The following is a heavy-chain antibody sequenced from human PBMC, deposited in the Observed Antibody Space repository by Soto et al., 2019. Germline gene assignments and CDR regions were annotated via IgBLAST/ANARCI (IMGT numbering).Heavy chain of an antibody. CDR2: IYFCGST. CDR1: GGSISSGGYY. V-gene: IGHV4-31*03. Sequence: QVQLQESGPGLVKPSQTLSLTCTVSGGSISSGGYYWSWIRQHPGKVLVWIGYIYFCGSTYYNPSLRIRVTISVDTSKNQCSLKLSSVTAAETGVYYCARRHHDSSGYSYVSPEDHGMDVWCQGTTVTVSS. CDR3: ARRHHDSSGYSYVSPEDHGMDV. D-gene: IGHD3-22*01. J-gene: IGHJ6*02.